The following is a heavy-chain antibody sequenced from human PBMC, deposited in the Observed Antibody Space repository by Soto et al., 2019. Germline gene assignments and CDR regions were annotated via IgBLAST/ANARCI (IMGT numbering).Heavy chain of an antibody. J-gene: IGHJ4*02. Sequence: QITLKESGPTLVKPTQTLTLTCTFSGFSLSTSGVGVGWIRQPPGKALEWLALIYWDDDKRYSASLKSRLTITKDTSKNQVVLTMTNMDPVDTATYYCAHYTSTVLLWFGDADKNFDYWGQGTLVTVSS. CDR1: GFSLSTSGVG. V-gene: IGHV2-5*02. CDR2: IYWDDDK. CDR3: AHYTSTVLLWFGDADKNFDY. D-gene: IGHD3-10*01.